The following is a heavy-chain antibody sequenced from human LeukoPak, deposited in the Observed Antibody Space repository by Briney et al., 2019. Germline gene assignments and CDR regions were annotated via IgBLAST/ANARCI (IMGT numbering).Heavy chain of an antibody. CDR2: INPNSGGT. J-gene: IGHJ6*02. V-gene: IGHV1-2*04. CDR3: ARSPAALQGDYYGMDV. D-gene: IGHD2-15*01. Sequence: VASVKVSCKASGYTFTGYYMHWVRQAPGQGLEWMGWINPNSGGTNYAQKFQGWVTMTRDTSISTAYMELSRLRSDDTAVYYCARSPAALQGDYYGMDVWGQGTTVTVSS. CDR1: GYTFTGYY.